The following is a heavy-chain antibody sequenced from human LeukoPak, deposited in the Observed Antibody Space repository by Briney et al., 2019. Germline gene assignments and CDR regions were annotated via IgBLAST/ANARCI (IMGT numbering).Heavy chain of an antibody. V-gene: IGHV3-9*01. D-gene: IGHD2-2*01. CDR1: GFTFEDHV. CDR3: AKDLGGSATTV. J-gene: IGHJ4*02. Sequence: GRSLRLSCAASGFTFEDHVMHWVRQAPGKGLEWVSSISWSGDRMGYADAVKGRFTISRDNAKKSLFLQMNSLRVEDTALYYCAKDLGGSATTVWGQGTLVTVSS. CDR2: ISWSGDRM.